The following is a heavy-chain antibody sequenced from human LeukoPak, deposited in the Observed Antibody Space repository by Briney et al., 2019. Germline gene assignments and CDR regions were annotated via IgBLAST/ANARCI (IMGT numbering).Heavy chain of an antibody. CDR1: GYTFTSYD. CDR3: ARTTSSWGNWFDP. D-gene: IGHD6-13*01. V-gene: IGHV1-8*01. J-gene: IGHJ5*02. Sequence: ASVKVSCKASGYTFTSYDINWVRQATGQGLEWMGWMNPNSGNTGYAQKFQGRVTMTRNTPINTAYMEMSSLRSAATAVYYCARTTSSWGNWFDPWGQGTLVTVSS. CDR2: MNPNSGNT.